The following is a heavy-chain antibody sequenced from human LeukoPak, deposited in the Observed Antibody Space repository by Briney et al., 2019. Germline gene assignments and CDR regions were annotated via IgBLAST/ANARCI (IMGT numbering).Heavy chain of an antibody. V-gene: IGHV3-7*03. J-gene: IGHJ4*02. CDR2: IKPDGSEK. D-gene: IGHD6-13*01. CDR1: GFSFSNYW. CDR3: ARDARQQLVERFDY. Sequence: GGSLRLSCAASGFSFSNYWMTWVRQAPGKGLEWVANIKPDGSEKYYVDSVKGRFTMSRDNAKNSLYLQMNSLRAEDTAVYYCARDARQQLVERFDYWGQGTLVTVSS.